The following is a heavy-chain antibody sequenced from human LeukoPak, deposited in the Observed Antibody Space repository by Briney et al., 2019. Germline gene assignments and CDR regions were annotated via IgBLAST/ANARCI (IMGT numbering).Heavy chain of an antibody. J-gene: IGHJ4*02. CDR1: GFTFSSYS. CDR2: ISSSSSYI. D-gene: IGHD3-9*01. CDR3: ASASYDILTGYSDY. Sequence: GGSLRLSCAASGFTFSSYSMNWVRQAPGKGLEWVSSISSSSSYIYYADSVKGRFTISRDNAKNSLHLQMNSLRAEDTAVYYCASASYDILTGYSDYWGQGTLVTVSS. V-gene: IGHV3-21*01.